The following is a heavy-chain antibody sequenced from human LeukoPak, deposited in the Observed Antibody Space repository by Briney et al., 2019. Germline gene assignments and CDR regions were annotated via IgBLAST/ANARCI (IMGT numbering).Heavy chain of an antibody. CDR1: GGTFSSYA. CDR3: ASSGYDYVWGSYRFPYYFDY. V-gene: IGHV1-69*13. J-gene: IGHJ4*02. Sequence: SVKVSCKASGGTFSSYAISWVRQAPGQGLEWMGGIIPIFGTANYAQKFQGRVTITADESTSTAYMELSSLRSEDTAVYYCASSGYDYVWGSYRFPYYFDYWGQGTLVTVSS. CDR2: IIPIFGTA. D-gene: IGHD3-16*02.